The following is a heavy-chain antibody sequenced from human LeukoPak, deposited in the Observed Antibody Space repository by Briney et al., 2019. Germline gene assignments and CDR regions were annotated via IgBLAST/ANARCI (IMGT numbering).Heavy chain of an antibody. CDR1: GGSISSYY. Sequence: SETLSLTCTVSGGSISSYYWSWIRQPPGKGLEWIGYTYYSGSTNYNPSLKSRVTISVDTSKNQFSLKLSSVTAADTAVYYCAREAYCSGGSCYSVGFDYWGQGTLVIVSS. D-gene: IGHD2-15*01. CDR2: TYYSGST. J-gene: IGHJ4*02. V-gene: IGHV4-59*01. CDR3: AREAYCSGGSCYSVGFDY.